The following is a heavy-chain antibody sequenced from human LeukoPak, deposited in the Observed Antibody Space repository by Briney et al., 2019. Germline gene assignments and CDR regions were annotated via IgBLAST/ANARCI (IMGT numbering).Heavy chain of an antibody. CDR1: GGSISSYY. CDR2: IYYSGST. Sequence: SETLSLTCTVSGGSISSYYWSWIRQPPGKGLEWNGYIYYSGSTNYNPSLKSRVTISVDTSKNQFSLKLSSVTAADTAVYYCARSSPDISDAFDIWGQGTMVTVSS. V-gene: IGHV4-59*01. CDR3: ARSSPDISDAFDI. J-gene: IGHJ3*02. D-gene: IGHD3-9*01.